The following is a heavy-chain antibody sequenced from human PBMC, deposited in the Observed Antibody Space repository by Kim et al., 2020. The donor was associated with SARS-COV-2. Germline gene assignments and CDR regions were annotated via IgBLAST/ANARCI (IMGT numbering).Heavy chain of an antibody. CDR2: IYYSGST. CDR1: GGSISSSSYY. Sequence: SETLSLTCTVSGGSISSSSYYWGWIRQPPGKGLEWIGSIYYSGSTYYNPSLKSRVTISVDTSKNQFSLKLSSVTAADTAVYYCARHESPSITMVRGRTFYYYYYGMDVWGQGTTVTASS. D-gene: IGHD3-10*01. CDR3: ARHESPSITMVRGRTFYYYYYGMDV. V-gene: IGHV4-39*01. J-gene: IGHJ6*02.